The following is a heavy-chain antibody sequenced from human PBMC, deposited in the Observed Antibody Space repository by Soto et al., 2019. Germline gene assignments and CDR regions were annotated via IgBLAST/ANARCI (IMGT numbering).Heavy chain of an antibody. CDR1: GYTFTSYA. V-gene: IGHV1-3*01. D-gene: IGHD2-15*01. J-gene: IGHJ3*02. Sequence: ASVKVSCKASGYTFTSYAMRWVRQAPGQRLEWMGWINAGNGNTKYSQKFQGRATITRDTSASTAYMELSSLRSEDTAVYYCAREADIVVVVAATDDAFDIWGQGTMVTVSS. CDR2: INAGNGNT. CDR3: AREADIVVVVAATDDAFDI.